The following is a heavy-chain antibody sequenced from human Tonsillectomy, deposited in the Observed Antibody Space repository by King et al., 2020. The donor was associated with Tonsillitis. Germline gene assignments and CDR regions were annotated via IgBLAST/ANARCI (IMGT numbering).Heavy chain of an antibody. CDR3: ATTSIAAAGSY. J-gene: IGHJ4*02. D-gene: IGHD6-13*01. V-gene: IGHV3-21*01. Sequence: VQLVESGGGLVKPGGSLRLSCATSGFTFSTYSMSWVRQAPGKGLEWVASITSSSNYISYADSVTGRFSISRDNAKNSLHLQMNGLRAEDTAMYYCATTSIAAAGSYWGQGTLVTVSS. CDR1: GFTFSTYS. CDR2: ITSSSNYI.